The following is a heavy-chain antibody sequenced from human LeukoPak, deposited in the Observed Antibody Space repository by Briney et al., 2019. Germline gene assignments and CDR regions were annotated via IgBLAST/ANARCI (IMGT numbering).Heavy chain of an antibody. Sequence: SETLSLTCSVSGDSIRSGDSYWGWIRQTPWKGLEWIGSIYYVGSPYYNPSLNSRRVTISVDTSKNQISLKVTSVTAADTAVYYCARLPITKRALDVWGQGTTVTVSS. CDR2: IYYVGSP. J-gene: IGHJ6*02. V-gene: IGHV4-39*01. CDR1: GDSIRSGDSY. D-gene: IGHD1-14*01. CDR3: ARLPITKRALDV.